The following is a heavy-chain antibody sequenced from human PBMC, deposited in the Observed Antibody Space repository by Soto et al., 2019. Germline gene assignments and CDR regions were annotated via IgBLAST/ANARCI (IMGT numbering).Heavy chain of an antibody. J-gene: IGHJ6*02. Sequence: QVQLVQSGAEVKKPGSSEKVSCKASGGTFSSYAISWVRQAPGQGLEWMGGIIPIFGTANYAQKFQGRVTITADESTSTAYMELSSLRSEDTAVYYCARGQCSTSCFYYGMDVWGQGTTVTVSS. V-gene: IGHV1-69*01. CDR3: ARGQCSTSCFYYGMDV. CDR1: GGTFSSYA. D-gene: IGHD2-2*01. CDR2: IIPIFGTA.